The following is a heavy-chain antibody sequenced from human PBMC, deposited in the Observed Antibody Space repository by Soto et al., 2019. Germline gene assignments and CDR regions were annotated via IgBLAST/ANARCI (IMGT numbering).Heavy chain of an antibody. CDR3: ARGSSSWYYHYGMDV. CDR2: IIPILGIA. V-gene: IGHV1-69*02. CDR1: GGTFSSYT. Sequence: QVQLVQSGAEVKKPGSSVKVSCKASGGTFSSYTISWVRQAPGQGLEWMGRIIPILGIANYAQKFQGRVQMTADKSTSTAYMELSSLRSEDTAVYYCARGSSSWYYHYGMDVWGQGTTVTVSS. J-gene: IGHJ6*02. D-gene: IGHD6-13*01.